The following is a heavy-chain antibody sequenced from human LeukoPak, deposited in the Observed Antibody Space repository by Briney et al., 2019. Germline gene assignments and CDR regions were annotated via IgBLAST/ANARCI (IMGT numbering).Heavy chain of an antibody. CDR3: GRGCDFFDY. CDR2: IYYSGSA. V-gene: IGHV4-31*11. J-gene: IGHJ4*02. Sequence: SQTLSLTCAVSGGSISSADFYWSWIRQHPGKGLEWIGFIYYSGSAYYNPSLKSRVSISIDPSKNQFSLTLNSVTAADTAVYDCGRGCDFFDYWGQGTLVTVSS. CDR1: GGSISSADFY.